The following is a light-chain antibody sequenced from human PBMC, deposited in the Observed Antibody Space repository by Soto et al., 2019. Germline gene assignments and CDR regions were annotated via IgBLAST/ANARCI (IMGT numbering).Light chain of an antibody. CDR1: QSVSSY. J-gene: IGKJ1*01. CDR3: LQHNTYPRT. V-gene: IGKV3-11*01. CDR2: GAS. Sequence: IVLTQSPSTLSFSPRERPTLSYRASQSVSSYLAWYQQKPGQAPRLLIYGASNRATGIPDRFSGSGSGTDFTLTISSLQPEDFATYYCLQHNTYPRTFGQGTKVDI.